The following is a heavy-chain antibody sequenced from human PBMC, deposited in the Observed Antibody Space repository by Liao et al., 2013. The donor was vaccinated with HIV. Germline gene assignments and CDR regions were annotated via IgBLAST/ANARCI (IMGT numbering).Heavy chain of an antibody. CDR1: GGSISSGSSY. Sequence: QVQLQQWGAGLLKPSETLSLTCAVSGGSISSGSSYWSWIRQPAGKGLEWIGRISTSGSTNYSPSLKSRVTISGDPSKKQFSLRLSSVTAADTAVYYCARAVQGSGYAKRGLWSYYYMDVWGKGTTVTVSS. J-gene: IGHJ6*03. D-gene: IGHD5-12*01. CDR2: ISTSGST. V-gene: IGHV4-61*02. CDR3: ARAVQGSGYAKRGLWSYYYMDV.